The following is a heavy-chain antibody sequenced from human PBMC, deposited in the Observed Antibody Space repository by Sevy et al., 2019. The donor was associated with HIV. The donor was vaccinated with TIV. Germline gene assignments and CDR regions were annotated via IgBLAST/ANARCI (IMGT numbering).Heavy chain of an antibody. CDR3: ARDGDIVVVVGASALFDY. CDR2: ISHDGSNK. D-gene: IGHD2-15*01. Sequence: GGSLRLSCAASGFTFSSYAMHWVRQAPGKGLEWVAVISHDGSNKYYADSVKGRFTSSRDNSKNTLYLQMNSLRAEDTAVYYCARDGDIVVVVGASALFDYWGQGILVTVSS. CDR1: GFTFSSYA. V-gene: IGHV3-30*04. J-gene: IGHJ4*02.